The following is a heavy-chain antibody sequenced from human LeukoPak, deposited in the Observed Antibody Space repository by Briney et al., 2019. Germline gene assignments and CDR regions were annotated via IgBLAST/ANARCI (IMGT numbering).Heavy chain of an antibody. D-gene: IGHD1-26*01. V-gene: IGHV3-64D*09. CDR3: VKSGTWADFDS. CDR1: GFTFSSYG. Sequence: GGSLRLSCSASGFTFSSYGMHWVRQAPGKGLEYVSGISNKGGSTYYADSVKGRFTISRDNSKNTLHLQMSSLRADDTAVYYCVKSGTWADFDSWGQGTQVTVSS. CDR2: ISNKGGST. J-gene: IGHJ4*02.